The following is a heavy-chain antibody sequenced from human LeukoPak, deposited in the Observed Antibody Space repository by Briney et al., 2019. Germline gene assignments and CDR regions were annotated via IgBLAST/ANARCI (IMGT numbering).Heavy chain of an antibody. V-gene: IGHV4-34*09. Sequence: SETLSLTCAVYGGSFSGYYWSWIRQPPGKGLEWIGYIYYSGSTYYNPSLKSRVTISVDTSKNQFSLKLSSVTAADTAVYYCARGTGYDFWSGHFDYWGQGTLVTVSS. CDR3: ARGTGYDFWSGHFDY. CDR2: IYYSGST. CDR1: GGSFSGYY. D-gene: IGHD3-3*01. J-gene: IGHJ4*02.